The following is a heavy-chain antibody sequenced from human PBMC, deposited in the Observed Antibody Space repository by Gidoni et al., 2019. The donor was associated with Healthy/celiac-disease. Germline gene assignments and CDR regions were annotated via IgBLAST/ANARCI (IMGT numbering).Heavy chain of an antibody. D-gene: IGHD2-2*01. Sequence: QVQLVESGGGVVQPGRSLRLSCAASGFTFRSYAMHWVRQAPGKGLEWVAVISYDGSNKYYADSVKGRFTISRDNSKNTLYLQMNSLRAEDTAVYYCARVPDNWVPAAMIDYWGQGTLVTVSS. V-gene: IGHV3-30-3*01. J-gene: IGHJ4*02. CDR3: ARVPDNWVPAAMIDY. CDR2: ISYDGSNK. CDR1: GFTFRSYA.